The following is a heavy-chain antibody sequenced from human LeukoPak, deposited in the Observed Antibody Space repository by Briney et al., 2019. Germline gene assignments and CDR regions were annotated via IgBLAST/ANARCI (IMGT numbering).Heavy chain of an antibody. D-gene: IGHD6-13*01. CDR1: GGSISSSSYY. V-gene: IGHV4-39*01. CDR2: IYYSGST. CDR3: ARRGVSFLDY. J-gene: IGHJ4*02. Sequence: ASETLSLTCTVSGGSISSSSYYWGWIRQPPGKGLEWIGSIYYSGSTYYNPSLKSRVTISVDTSKNQCSLRLSSVTAADTAVYYCARRGVSFLDYWGQGTLVTGSS.